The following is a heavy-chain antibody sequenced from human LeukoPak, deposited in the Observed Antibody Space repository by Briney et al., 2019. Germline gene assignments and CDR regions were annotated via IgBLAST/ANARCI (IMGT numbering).Heavy chain of an antibody. Sequence: ASVRVSCKVSGYSFTELSMQWVRQAPGKGLECLGGFDPEEAKMVYAQKFQGRVTMTEDTSTDTAYMELRGLTSEDTAVYYCATRSGDFWSGYVDWGQGTLVAVSS. J-gene: IGHJ4*02. CDR2: FDPEEAKM. CDR3: ATRSGDFWSGYVD. D-gene: IGHD3-3*01. CDR1: GYSFTELS. V-gene: IGHV1-24*01.